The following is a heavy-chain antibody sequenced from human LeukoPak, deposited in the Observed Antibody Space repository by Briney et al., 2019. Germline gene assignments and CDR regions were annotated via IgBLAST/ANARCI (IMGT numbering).Heavy chain of an antibody. CDR2: MNPNSGNT. J-gene: IGHJ4*02. CDR3: ARGIRPTYYSSSELFDY. V-gene: IGHV1-8*01. Sequence: GASVKVSCKAAGYTFTSYDINWVRQAAGQGREGMGWMNPNSGNTGYAQKFEGRVTMTRTTSISKANMELSSLRYEDTAVYYCARGIRPTYYSSSELFDYWGQGTLVTVSS. D-gene: IGHD6-6*01. CDR1: GYTFTSYD.